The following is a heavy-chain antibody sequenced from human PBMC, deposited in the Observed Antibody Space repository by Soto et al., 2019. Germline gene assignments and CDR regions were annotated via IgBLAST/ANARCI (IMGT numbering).Heavy chain of an antibody. J-gene: IGHJ4*02. CDR2: IYYSGST. Sequence: QVQLQESGPGLVRPAETLSLTCTVSGGSISSYCWSWIRQPPGKGLEWIGYIYYSGSTNYNPSLKSRVTISVDTSKNQFSLKLSPVTAADTAVYYCARSDGRYWGQGTLVTVSS. CDR1: GGSISSYC. CDR3: ARSDGRY. V-gene: IGHV4-59*01.